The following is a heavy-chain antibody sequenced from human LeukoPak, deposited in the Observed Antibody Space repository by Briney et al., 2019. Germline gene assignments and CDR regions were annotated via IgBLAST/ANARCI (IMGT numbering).Heavy chain of an antibody. CDR3: AKSDYYDSSGHPSAFEY. CDR1: GFPFSSYA. J-gene: IGHJ4*02. Sequence: PGGSLRLSCAASGFPFSSYAMSWVRQAPGRALEWVSAVSGSGGPTYYADSVKGRSTISRDNSKNTLYLQMNSLRAEDTAVYYCAKSDYYDSSGHPSAFEYWGQGTLVTVSS. D-gene: IGHD3-22*01. V-gene: IGHV3-23*01. CDR2: VSGSGGPT.